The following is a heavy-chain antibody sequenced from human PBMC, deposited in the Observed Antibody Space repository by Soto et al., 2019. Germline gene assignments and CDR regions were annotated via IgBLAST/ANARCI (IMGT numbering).Heavy chain of an antibody. D-gene: IGHD5-18*01. V-gene: IGHV3-30*18. CDR2: ISHDGTVK. CDR1: RFTFSNYG. Sequence: GGSLRLSCVASRFTFSNYGMQWVRQSPGKGLEWVAVISHDGTVKYYAYSVKGRFTISRDNFQNTLDLQMDSLRAEDTAVYYCAKERDTRSSSCFDSWGQGTLVTVS. CDR3: AKERDTRSSSCFDS. J-gene: IGHJ4*02.